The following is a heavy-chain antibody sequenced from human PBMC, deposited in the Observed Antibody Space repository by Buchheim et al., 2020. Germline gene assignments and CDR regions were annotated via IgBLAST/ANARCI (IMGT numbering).Heavy chain of an antibody. CDR1: GFTFSSYW. V-gene: IGHV3-7*04. D-gene: IGHD3-10*01. CDR2: IKQDGSEK. Sequence: EVQLVESGGGLVQPGGSLKLSCAASGFTFSSYWMSWVRQAPGKGLEWVANIKQDGSEKYYVDSVKGRFTISRDNAKNSLYLQMNSLRAEDTAVYYCARVWFRELWFNYFDYWGQGTL. J-gene: IGHJ4*02. CDR3: ARVWFRELWFNYFDY.